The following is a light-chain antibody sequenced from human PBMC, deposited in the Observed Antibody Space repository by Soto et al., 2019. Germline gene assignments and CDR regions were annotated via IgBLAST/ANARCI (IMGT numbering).Light chain of an antibody. CDR3: QQRINCPRST. J-gene: IGKJ5*01. V-gene: IGKV3-15*01. Sequence: EILMTQSPSTLAVSPGERATLSCGASQSVSSNLAWYQQKPGQAPRLLIYGPSTRATGIPARFSVSGSGTEFTLTISSLQSDDFAFDFCQQRINCPRSTFGQGTRLEIK. CDR2: GPS. CDR1: QSVSSN.